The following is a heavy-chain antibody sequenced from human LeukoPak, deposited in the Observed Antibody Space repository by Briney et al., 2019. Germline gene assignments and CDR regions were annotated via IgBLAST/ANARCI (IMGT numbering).Heavy chain of an antibody. CDR3: ASSDYDILTGYYSNGGGFDP. J-gene: IGHJ5*02. V-gene: IGHV4-39*07. Sequence: SETLSLTCTVSGGSISSSSYYWGWLRQPPGRGLGGIGSIYYSGSTYYNPSLKSRLTIAVDLPKNQFSLDLRSMTAADTAVYYCASSDYDILTGYYSNGGGFDPWGQGTMVTVSS. D-gene: IGHD3-9*01. CDR1: GGSISSSSYY. CDR2: IYYSGST.